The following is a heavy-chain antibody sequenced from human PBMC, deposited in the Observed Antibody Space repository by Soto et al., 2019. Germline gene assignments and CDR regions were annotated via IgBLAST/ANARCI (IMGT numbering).Heavy chain of an antibody. CDR1: GYTFTSYG. V-gene: IGHV1-18*01. J-gene: IGHJ4*02. CDR2: INPYNGNT. CDR3: ARDAAVGLFDY. D-gene: IGHD1-26*01. Sequence: QVQLVQSGAEVKKPGASVKVSCKASGYTFTSYGISWVRQAPGQGLEWMGWINPYNGNTKYAQKLKGRVTMTTETSTSTAYMELRSLRSDDTAGYYCARDAAVGLFDYWGQGTLVTVSS.